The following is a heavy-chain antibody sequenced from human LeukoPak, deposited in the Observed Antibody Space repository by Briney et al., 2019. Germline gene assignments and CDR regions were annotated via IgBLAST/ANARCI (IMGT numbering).Heavy chain of an antibody. CDR1: GFTVGSYA. V-gene: IGHV3-23*01. D-gene: IGHD3-9*01. CDR2: IGTSGGST. J-gene: IGHJ4*02. Sequence: GGSLRLSCAASGFTVGSYAMSWVRQAPGKGLEWVSAIGTSGGSTYYADSVRGRFTISRDISKNTLYLQMSSLRVEDTAVYYCAKDERGEYYDILTGYYPQTFDYWGQGTLVTVSS. CDR3: AKDERGEYYDILTGYYPQTFDY.